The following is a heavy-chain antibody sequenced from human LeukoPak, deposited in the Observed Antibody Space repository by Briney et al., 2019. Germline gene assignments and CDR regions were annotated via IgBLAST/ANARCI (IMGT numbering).Heavy chain of an antibody. CDR2: ISYDGSNK. CDR1: GFTFSSYA. J-gene: IGHJ4*02. CDR3: ATTPRDGYNYAFDY. Sequence: GRSLRLSCAASGFTFSSYAMHWVRQAPGKGLEWVAVISYDGSNKYYADSVKGRFTISRDNSKSMLYLQMNSLRAEDTAVYYCATTPRDGYNYAFDYWGQGTLVTVSS. V-gene: IGHV3-30-3*01. D-gene: IGHD5-24*01.